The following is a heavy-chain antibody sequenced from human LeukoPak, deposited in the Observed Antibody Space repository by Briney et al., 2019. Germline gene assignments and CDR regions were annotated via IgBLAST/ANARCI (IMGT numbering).Heavy chain of an antibody. Sequence: GGSLRLSCAASGLSFSSYWMSWARQAPGKGLEWVANINQDGSQKYYVDSVRGRFSISRDNAWNSLYLQMNSLRADDTAVYFCARGEYYYDGGYWGQGTLVTVSS. D-gene: IGHD3-22*01. CDR1: GLSFSSYW. CDR2: INQDGSQK. CDR3: ARGEYYYDGGY. V-gene: IGHV3-7*03. J-gene: IGHJ4*02.